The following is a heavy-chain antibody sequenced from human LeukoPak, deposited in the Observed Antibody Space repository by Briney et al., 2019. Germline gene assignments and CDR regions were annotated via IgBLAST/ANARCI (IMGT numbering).Heavy chain of an antibody. Sequence: PSETLSLTCTVSGGSISSHYWSWNRQPPGKGLEWIGYIYYSGSTNYNPSLKSRVTISVDTSKNQFSLKLSSVTAADTAVYYCASSIAAAGPYYFDYWGQGTLVTVSS. J-gene: IGHJ4*02. CDR3: ASSIAAAGPYYFDY. CDR2: IYYSGST. CDR1: GGSISSHY. D-gene: IGHD6-13*01. V-gene: IGHV4-59*11.